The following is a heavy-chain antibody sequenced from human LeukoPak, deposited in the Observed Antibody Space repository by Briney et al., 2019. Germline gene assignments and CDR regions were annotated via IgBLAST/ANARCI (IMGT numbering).Heavy chain of an antibody. CDR3: ATGYGDSPFDY. CDR1: GYTFTSYY. V-gene: IGHV1-46*01. D-gene: IGHD4-17*01. CDR2: INPSGGST. J-gene: IGHJ4*02. Sequence: AGGSLRLSCAASGYTFTSYYMHWVRQAPGQGLEWMGIINPSGGSTSYAQKFQGRVTMTRDTSTSTVYMELSSLRSEDTAVYYCATGYGDSPFDYWGQGTLVTVSS.